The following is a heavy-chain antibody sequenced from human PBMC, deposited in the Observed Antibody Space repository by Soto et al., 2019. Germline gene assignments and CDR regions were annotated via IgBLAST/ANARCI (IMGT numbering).Heavy chain of an antibody. CDR3: ARDRHTAIISYFDY. D-gene: IGHD5-18*01. V-gene: IGHV3-33*01. Sequence: QVQLVESGGGVVQPGRSPRLSCAASGFSFSTYGMHWVRQAPGKGLEWVAVIWYDGSNKYYADSVKGRFTISRDNSKNTLYLQKNSLRAEDTAVYYCARDRHTAIISYFDYWGQGTLVTVSS. J-gene: IGHJ4*02. CDR1: GFSFSTYG. CDR2: IWYDGSNK.